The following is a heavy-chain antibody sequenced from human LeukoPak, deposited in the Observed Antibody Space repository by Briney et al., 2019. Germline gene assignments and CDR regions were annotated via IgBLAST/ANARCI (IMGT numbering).Heavy chain of an antibody. D-gene: IGHD1-1*01. V-gene: IGHV1-69*13. CDR1: GGTFSSYA. CDR2: IIPIFGTA. J-gene: IGHJ5*02. CDR3: ARGTTLVSWFDP. Sequence: ASVTVSCKASGGTFSSYAISWVRQAPGQGLEWMGGIIPIFGTANYAQKFQGRVTITADESTSTAYMELSSLRSEDTAVYYCARGTTLVSWFDPWGQGALVTVSS.